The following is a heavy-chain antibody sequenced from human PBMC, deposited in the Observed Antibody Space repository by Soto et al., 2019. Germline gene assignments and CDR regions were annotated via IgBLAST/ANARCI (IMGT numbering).Heavy chain of an antibody. Sequence: QVQLVQSGAEVKKPGSSVKVSCKASGGTFSSYAISWVRQAPGQGLEWMGGIIPIFGTANYAQKFQGRVTITADESTSTAYMELSSLRSEDTAVYYCACSYGYEGAPEYYFDYWGQGTLVTVSS. D-gene: IGHD5-18*01. V-gene: IGHV1-69*12. CDR2: IIPIFGTA. CDR3: ACSYGYEGAPEYYFDY. J-gene: IGHJ4*02. CDR1: GGTFSSYA.